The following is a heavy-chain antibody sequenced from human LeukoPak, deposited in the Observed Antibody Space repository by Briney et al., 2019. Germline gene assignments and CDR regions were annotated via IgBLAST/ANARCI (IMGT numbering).Heavy chain of an antibody. Sequence: PGGSLRLSCAASGFTFSSYAMSWVRQAPGKWLEWVSAISGSGGSTYYADSVKGRFTISRDNSKNTLYLQMNSLRAEDTAVYYCAKDGGDFWSGYYRVYWGQGTLVTVSS. V-gene: IGHV3-23*01. J-gene: IGHJ4*02. CDR1: GFTFSSYA. D-gene: IGHD3-3*01. CDR2: ISGSGGST. CDR3: AKDGGDFWSGYYRVY.